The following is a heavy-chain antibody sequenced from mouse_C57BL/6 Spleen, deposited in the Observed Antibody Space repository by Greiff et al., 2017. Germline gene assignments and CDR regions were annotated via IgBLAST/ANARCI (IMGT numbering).Heavy chain of an antibody. CDR3: ARSGITTVVANFDY. CDR2: ISSGSSTI. Sequence: EVQLVESGGGLVKPGGSLKLSCAASGFTFSDYGMHWVRQAPEKGLEWVAYISSGSSTIYYADTVKGRFTISRDNAKNTLFLQMTSLRSEDTAMYYCARSGITTVVANFDYWGQGTTLTVSS. CDR1: GFTFSDYG. J-gene: IGHJ2*01. D-gene: IGHD1-1*01. V-gene: IGHV5-17*01.